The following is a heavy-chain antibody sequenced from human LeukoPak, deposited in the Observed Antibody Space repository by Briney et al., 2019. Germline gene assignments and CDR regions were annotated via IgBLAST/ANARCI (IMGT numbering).Heavy chain of an antibody. V-gene: IGHV3-23*01. CDR3: AKDRETTASGTFDY. Sequence: GGSLRVSCTDSGFSSSNYALSWVRQAPGKGLEWVSGISGSGDSTYYADSVKGRFTISRDNSKSTLYLQMNSLRAEDTAVYYCAKDRETTASGTFDYWGQGTLVTVSS. CDR1: GFSSSNYA. D-gene: IGHD6-13*01. CDR2: ISGSGDST. J-gene: IGHJ4*02.